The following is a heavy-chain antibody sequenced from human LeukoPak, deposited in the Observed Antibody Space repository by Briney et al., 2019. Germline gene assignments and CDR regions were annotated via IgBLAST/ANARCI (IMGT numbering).Heavy chain of an antibody. Sequence: GGSLRLSCAASGFTFSSYAISWVRQAPGQGLEWMGRIIPILGIANYAQKFQGRVTITADKSTSTAYMELSSLRSEDTAVYYCATGYRSYYYYGMDVWGQGTTVTVSS. CDR3: ATGYRSYYYYGMDV. D-gene: IGHD5-24*01. CDR2: IIPILGIA. CDR1: GFTFSSYA. V-gene: IGHV1-69*04. J-gene: IGHJ6*02.